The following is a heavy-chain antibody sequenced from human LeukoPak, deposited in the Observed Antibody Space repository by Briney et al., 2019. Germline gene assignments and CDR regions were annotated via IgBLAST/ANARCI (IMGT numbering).Heavy chain of an antibody. CDR1: GFTFSSYA. CDR3: AKDLHTSGWYLYFDY. J-gene: IGHJ4*02. CDR2: VSGSGGST. Sequence: GGSLRLSCAVSGFTFSSYAMSWVRQAPGKGLEWVSGVSGSGGSTDYADSVKGRFTISRDNAKNTLYLQMNSLRAEGTAVYYCAKDLHTSGWYLYFDYWGQGTLVTVSS. V-gene: IGHV3-23*01. D-gene: IGHD6-19*01.